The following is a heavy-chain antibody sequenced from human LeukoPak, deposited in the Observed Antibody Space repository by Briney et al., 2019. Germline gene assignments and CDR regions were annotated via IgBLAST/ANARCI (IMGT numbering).Heavy chain of an antibody. CDR3: ARLSDCSSTSCYADY. J-gene: IGHJ4*02. Sequence: GESLKISCKGSGYSLTSYWIGWVRQMPGKGLEWMGIIYPGDSDTRSSPSFQGQVTISADKSISTAYLQWSSLKASDTAMYYCARLSDCSSTSCYADYWGQGTLVTVSS. V-gene: IGHV5-51*01. D-gene: IGHD2-2*01. CDR1: GYSLTSYW. CDR2: IYPGDSDT.